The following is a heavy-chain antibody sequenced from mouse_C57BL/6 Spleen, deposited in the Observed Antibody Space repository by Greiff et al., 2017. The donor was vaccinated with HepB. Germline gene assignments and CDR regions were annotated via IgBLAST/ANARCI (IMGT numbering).Heavy chain of an antibody. D-gene: IGHD1-1*01. J-gene: IGHJ2*01. Sequence: EVQLQQSGPVLVKPGASVKMSCKASGYTFTDYYMNWVKQSHGKSLEWIGVINPYNGGTSYNQKFKGKATLTVDKSSSTAYMELNSLTSADSAVYYCARGYCSSYAYYFDYWGQGTTLTVSS. CDR1: GYTFTDYY. V-gene: IGHV1-19*01. CDR2: INPYNGGT. CDR3: ARGYCSSYAYYFDY.